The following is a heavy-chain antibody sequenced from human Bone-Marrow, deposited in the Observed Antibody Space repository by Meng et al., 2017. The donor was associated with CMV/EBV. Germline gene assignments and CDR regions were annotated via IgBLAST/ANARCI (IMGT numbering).Heavy chain of an antibody. Sequence: SVKVSCKTSGVIFNDYAISWVRQAPGQGLEWVGGIVPVFGTANYAQKFQGRVTITTDESTSTAYMELSSLRSEDTAVYYCARDRLKSSRFQGFTYYDFWYNYYYGMDVWGQGTTVTVSS. CDR3: ARDRLKSSRFQGFTYYDFWYNYYYGMDV. V-gene: IGHV1-69*05. J-gene: IGHJ6*02. CDR2: IVPVFGTA. CDR1: GVIFNDYA. D-gene: IGHD3-3*01.